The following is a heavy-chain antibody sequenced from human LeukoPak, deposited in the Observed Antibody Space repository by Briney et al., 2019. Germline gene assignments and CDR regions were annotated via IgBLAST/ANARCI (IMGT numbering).Heavy chain of an antibody. J-gene: IGHJ3*02. Sequence: PSETLSLTCTVSGGSISSSSYYWGWIRQPPGKGLEWIGSIYYSGSTYYNPSLKSRVTISVDTSKNQFSLKLSSVTAADTAVYYCARDFASHWNDTGAFDIWGQGTMVTVSS. CDR2: IYYSGST. CDR1: GGSISSSSYY. V-gene: IGHV4-39*07. D-gene: IGHD1-1*01. CDR3: ARDFASHWNDTGAFDI.